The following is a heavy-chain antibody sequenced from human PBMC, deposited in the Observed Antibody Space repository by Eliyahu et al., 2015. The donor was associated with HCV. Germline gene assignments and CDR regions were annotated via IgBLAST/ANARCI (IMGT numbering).Heavy chain of an antibody. Sequence: GGSLRLSCVVSGFTFSDYWMSWVRQAPGKGLEWVANIKTDGSEKAYVDSVKGRFTISRDNAKNLMYLHLSGLRAEDTAVYYCARASKGLDVWGQGTTVTVSS. V-gene: IGHV3-7*03. J-gene: IGHJ6*02. CDR3: ARASKGLDV. CDR2: IKTDGSEK. CDR1: GFTFSDYW.